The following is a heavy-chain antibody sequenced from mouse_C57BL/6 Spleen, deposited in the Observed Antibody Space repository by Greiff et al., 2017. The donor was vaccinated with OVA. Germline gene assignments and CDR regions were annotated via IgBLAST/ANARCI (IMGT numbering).Heavy chain of an antibody. CDR1: GYTFTSYW. CDR2: IDPSDSYT. Sequence: VQLQQSGAELVMPGASVKLSCKASGYTFTSYWMHWVKQRPGQGLEWIGEIDPSDSYTNYNQKFKGKSTLTVDKSSSTAYMQLSSLTSEDSAVYYCARFYYGSSYPYYFDYWGQGTTLTVSS. D-gene: IGHD1-1*01. J-gene: IGHJ2*01. V-gene: IGHV1-69*01. CDR3: ARFYYGSSYPYYFDY.